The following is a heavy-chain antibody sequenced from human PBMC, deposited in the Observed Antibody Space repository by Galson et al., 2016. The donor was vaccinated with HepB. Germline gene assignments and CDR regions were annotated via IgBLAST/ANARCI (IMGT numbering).Heavy chain of an antibody. V-gene: IGHV4-31*03. Sequence: TLSLTCTVSLDTISITGYFWSWIRQLPGGGLEWIGYISHSGSVYLNPSLKSRSVISVDTSKNQFSLDVRSVTAADTAVYFCARYGSWTGFDYWGSGNPGHRRL. D-gene: IGHD6-13*01. J-gene: IGHJ4*02. CDR2: ISHSGSV. CDR1: LDTISITGYF. CDR3: ARYGSWTGFDY.